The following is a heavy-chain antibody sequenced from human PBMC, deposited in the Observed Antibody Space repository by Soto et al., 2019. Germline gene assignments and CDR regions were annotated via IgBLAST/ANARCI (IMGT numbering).Heavy chain of an antibody. CDR3: ARGGGLPVSDDFWSTVIHYYYYGMDV. J-gene: IGHJ6*02. D-gene: IGHD3-3*01. CDR1: GGTFSSYA. Sequence: GASVKVSCKASGGTFSSYAISWVRQAPGQGLEWMGGIIPIFGTANYAQKFQGRVTITADESTSTAYMELSSLRSEDTAVYYCARGGGLPVSDDFWSTVIHYYYYGMDVWGQGTTVPVSS. CDR2: IIPIFGTA. V-gene: IGHV1-69*13.